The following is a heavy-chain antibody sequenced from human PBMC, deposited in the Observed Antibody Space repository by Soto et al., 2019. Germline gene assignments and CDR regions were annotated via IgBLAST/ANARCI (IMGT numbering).Heavy chain of an antibody. CDR3: ARDLSGGNYYYHGLDV. CDR2: ITSNSIYK. J-gene: IGHJ6*02. V-gene: IGHV3-21*01. Sequence: EVQLVESGGGLVKPGGSLRLSCAASGCTFSDYDMTWVRQAPRKGLEWVSSITSNSIYKYSADSLKGRFTISRDNAKNTLFLQINSLRAEDTAVYYCARDLSGGNYYYHGLDVWGQGTTVTVSS. D-gene: IGHD1-26*01. CDR1: GCTFSDYD.